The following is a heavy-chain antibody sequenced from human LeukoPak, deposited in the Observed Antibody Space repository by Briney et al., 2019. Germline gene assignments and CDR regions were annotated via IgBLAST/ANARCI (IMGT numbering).Heavy chain of an antibody. CDR1: GGSISSLNL. V-gene: IGHV4-4*02. J-gene: IGHJ6*02. D-gene: IGHD3-10*01. CDR3: ATSPRSGSYPTDTLDGMDV. CDR2: MYLGGTT. Sequence: SETLSLTCIVSGGSISSLNLWSWLRQPPGKGLEWIGEMYLGGTTNFNPSLKSRVTILIDKSKNQLSLQLTSVTAADTAVYYCATSPRSGSYPTDTLDGMDVWGQGTTVTVSS.